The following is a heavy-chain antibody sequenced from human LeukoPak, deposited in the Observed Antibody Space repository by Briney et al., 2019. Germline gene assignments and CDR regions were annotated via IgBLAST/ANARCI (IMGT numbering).Heavy chain of an antibody. CDR2: IYYTGNT. V-gene: IGHV4-39*01. CDR3: ARQTGSGLFTLP. CDR1: GGSISSYY. Sequence: SETLSLTCTVSGGSISSYYWGWIRQPPGKGLEWIASIYYTGNTYYNASLKSRVTISIDTSKNQISLRLTSVTATDTAMYYCARQTGSGLFTLPGGQGTLVTVSS. D-gene: IGHD3/OR15-3a*01. J-gene: IGHJ4*02.